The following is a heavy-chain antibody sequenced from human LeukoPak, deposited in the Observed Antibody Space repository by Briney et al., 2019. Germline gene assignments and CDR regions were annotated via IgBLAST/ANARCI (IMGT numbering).Heavy chain of an antibody. CDR2: INPTGGST. D-gene: IGHD6-19*01. J-gene: IGHJ4*02. CDR3: SRLGPYSSDWYGYFDY. Sequence: ASVKVSCKASGGTFSSYAISWVRQAPGQGLEWMGLINPTGGSTSYAQKFQGRVTMTRDTSTSTVYMELSSLRSEDTAVYYCSRLGPYSSDWYGYFDYWGQGTLVTVSS. V-gene: IGHV1-46*01. CDR1: GGTFSSYA.